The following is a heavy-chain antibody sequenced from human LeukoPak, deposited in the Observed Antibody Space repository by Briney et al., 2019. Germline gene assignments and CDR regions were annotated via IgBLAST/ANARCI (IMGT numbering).Heavy chain of an antibody. J-gene: IGHJ5*02. CDR1: GGSISSSNW. D-gene: IGHD2-21*02. Sequence: PSGTLSLTCAVSGGSISSSNWWSWVRQPPGKGLEWIGEIYHSGSTNYNPSLKSRVTISVDTSKNQFSLKLSSVTAADTAVYYCARLPCGGDCYNWFDPWGQGTLVTVSS. CDR3: ARLPCGGDCYNWFDP. CDR2: IYHSGST. V-gene: IGHV4-4*02.